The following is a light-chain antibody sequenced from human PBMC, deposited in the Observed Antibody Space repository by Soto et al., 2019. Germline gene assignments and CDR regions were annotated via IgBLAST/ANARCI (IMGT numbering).Light chain of an antibody. CDR2: GAS. Sequence: EILMTQSPATLSVSPGERATLSCRASQSLSRNLAWYQQKPGQAPRLLIYGASTRASGVPARFSGSGSATEFTRTISSLQSEDFALYYCQHYNDWPPAFTFGPGTKVYL. V-gene: IGKV3-15*01. J-gene: IGKJ3*01. CDR3: QHYNDWPPAFT. CDR1: QSLSRN.